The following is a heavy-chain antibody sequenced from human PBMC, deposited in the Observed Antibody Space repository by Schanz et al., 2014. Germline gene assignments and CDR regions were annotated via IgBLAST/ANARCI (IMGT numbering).Heavy chain of an antibody. CDR1: GFTFSSYS. CDR3: VRDSGSHYLVDY. D-gene: IGHD1-26*01. J-gene: IGHJ4*02. Sequence: EVQLVESGGGLVKPGGSLRLSCAASGFTFSSYSMNWVRQAPGKGLEWVSTIYSSGSTYYADSVRGRFTISRDNSKNTLYLQVNSLRAEDTAVYYCVRDSGSHYLVDYWGQGTLVTVSS. V-gene: IGHV3-66*01. CDR2: IYSSGST.